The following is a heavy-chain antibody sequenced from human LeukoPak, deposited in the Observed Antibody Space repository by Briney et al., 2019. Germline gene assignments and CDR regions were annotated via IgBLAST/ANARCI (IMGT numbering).Heavy chain of an antibody. J-gene: IGHJ4*02. CDR1: GFTFAHNW. V-gene: IGHV3-74*01. CDR2: INSDGNIT. D-gene: IGHD3-10*01. CDR3: ARDLYYYGSGNYVPGLPDY. Sequence: GGSLRLSCLASGFTFAHNWVDWVRQEPGGGLVWVSSINSDGNITNYAESVRGRFTISRDNGKRSLYLQMNSVRGEDTAVYYCARDLYYYGSGNYVPGLPDYWGQGTLVTVSS.